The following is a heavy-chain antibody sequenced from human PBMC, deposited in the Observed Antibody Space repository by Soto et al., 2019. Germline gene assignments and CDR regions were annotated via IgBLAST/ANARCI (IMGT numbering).Heavy chain of an antibody. CDR3: ALRPREYTYGTFDY. D-gene: IGHD5-18*01. CDR1: GFSLRTSGVG. J-gene: IGHJ4*02. Sequence: QITLKESGPTLVKPTQTLTLTCTFSGFSLRTSGVGVGWIRQPPGKALEWLALIYWDDDKRYSPSLKSRLTITKDTSKNQVVLTMTNMDPVDTATYYCALRPREYTYGTFDYWGQGTLVTVSP. CDR2: IYWDDDK. V-gene: IGHV2-5*02.